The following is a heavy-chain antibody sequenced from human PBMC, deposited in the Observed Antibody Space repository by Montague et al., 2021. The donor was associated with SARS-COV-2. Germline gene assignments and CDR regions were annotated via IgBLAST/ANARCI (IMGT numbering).Heavy chain of an antibody. Sequence: SETLSLTCTVSGGSISSASYYWSWIRQPPGKGLEWIGYIYYSGSTNYNPSLKSRVTISVDTSKNQFSLKLSSVTAADTAVYYCARDPWHITLFGVVTGYGMDVWGQGTTVTVSS. CDR1: GGSISSASYY. D-gene: IGHD3-3*01. J-gene: IGHJ6*02. V-gene: IGHV4-61*01. CDR2: IYYSGST. CDR3: ARDPWHITLFGVVTGYGMDV.